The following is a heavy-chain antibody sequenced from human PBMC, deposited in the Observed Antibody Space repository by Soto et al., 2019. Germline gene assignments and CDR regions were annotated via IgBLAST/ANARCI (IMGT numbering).Heavy chain of an antibody. CDR1: GFTFSSYA. D-gene: IGHD3-3*01. J-gene: IGHJ4*02. CDR3: AKEFLTGLLWA. CDR2: ISGSVGST. V-gene: IGHV3-23*01. Sequence: GGSLRLSCAASGFTFSSYAMSWVRQAPGKGLEWVSAISGSVGSTYYADAVKGRFTISRDNSKNTLYLQMNSLRAEDTSVYYCAKEFLTGLLWAWGQGTLVTVSS.